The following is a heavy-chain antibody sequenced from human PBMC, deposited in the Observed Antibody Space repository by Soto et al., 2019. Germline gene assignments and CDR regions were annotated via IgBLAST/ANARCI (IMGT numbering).Heavy chain of an antibody. CDR3: ARDPVARGDY. CDR2: ISGSGGTT. CDR1: GFTFNNYA. Sequence: EVQLLESGGGLVQPGGSLRLSCAASGFTFNNYAMSWVRQAPGKGLEWVSLISGSGGTTYYADSVKGRFTISRDNSKNTLYLQMNSLRAEDTAVYYCARDPVARGDYWGQGILVTVSS. V-gene: IGHV3-23*01. J-gene: IGHJ4*02. D-gene: IGHD2-15*01.